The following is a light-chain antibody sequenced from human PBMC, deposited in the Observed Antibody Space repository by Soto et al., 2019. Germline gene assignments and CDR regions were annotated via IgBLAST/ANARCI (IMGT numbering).Light chain of an antibody. J-gene: IGKJ1*01. V-gene: IGKV3-15*01. CDR3: YQSFHTPLT. Sequence: EIVMTRAAATLSVSPGERATLSGSPTQSVSSNLAWYQQKPGQAPRLLIYGASTRATGIPARFSGSGSGTDFTLTISSLQAEDVAVYYCYQSFHTPLTFGQGTKLDIK. CDR1: QSVSSN. CDR2: GAS.